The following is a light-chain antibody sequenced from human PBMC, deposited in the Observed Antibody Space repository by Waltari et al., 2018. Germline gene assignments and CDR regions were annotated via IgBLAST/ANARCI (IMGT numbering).Light chain of an antibody. CDR3: CSYAGDNTWI. J-gene: IGLJ2*01. V-gene: IGLV2-23*01. CDR2: QGT. CDR1: SSNIGRYNL. Sequence: QSALAQAASVSGFPELSITISCNGTSSNIGRYNLVSWYQHHPGKAPKLFSYQGTKRLSGVSNRFSGATSGNTASLTVTELQSEDEADYYCCSYAGDNTWIFGGGTRLSVL.